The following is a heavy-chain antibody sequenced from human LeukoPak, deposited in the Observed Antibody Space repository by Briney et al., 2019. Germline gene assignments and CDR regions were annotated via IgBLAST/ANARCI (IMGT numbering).Heavy chain of an antibody. Sequence: ASVKVSCKASGYTFTSYDINWVRQATGQGLEWMGWMNPNSGNTGYAQKFQGRVTMTRNTSISTAYMELSSLRSEDTAVYYCARWRFGFRWFDPWGQGTLVTVSS. J-gene: IGHJ5*02. CDR3: ARWRFGFRWFDP. CDR1: GYTFTSYD. V-gene: IGHV1-8*01. CDR2: MNPNSGNT. D-gene: IGHD3-16*01.